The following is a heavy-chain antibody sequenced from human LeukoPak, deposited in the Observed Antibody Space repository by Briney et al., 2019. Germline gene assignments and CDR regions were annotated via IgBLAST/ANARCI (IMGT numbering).Heavy chain of an antibody. D-gene: IGHD3-22*01. CDR2: ISSSSSYI. CDR1: GFTFSSYS. J-gene: IGHJ4*02. Sequence: SGGSLRLSCAASGFTFSSYSMNWVRQAPGKGLEWVSSISSSSSYIYYADSVKGRFTISRDNAKNSLYLQMNSLRAEDTAVYYCARVGYYYDSSGSPGLDYWGQGTLVTVSS. V-gene: IGHV3-21*01. CDR3: ARVGYYYDSSGSPGLDY.